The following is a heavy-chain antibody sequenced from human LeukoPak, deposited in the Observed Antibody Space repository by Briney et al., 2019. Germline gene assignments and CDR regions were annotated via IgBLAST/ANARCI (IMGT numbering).Heavy chain of an antibody. Sequence: SETLSLTCTVSGGSISGYYWGWIRQPPGNGLEYIRWIFYSGSTKYNPSLNSRITISVDTSKNQFSLRLSSVTAADTAVYFCARHFNSGTYPLDSWGQGTLVTVSS. J-gene: IGHJ4*02. CDR3: ARHFNSGTYPLDS. CDR2: IFYSGST. D-gene: IGHD3-10*01. CDR1: GGSISGYY. V-gene: IGHV4-59*01.